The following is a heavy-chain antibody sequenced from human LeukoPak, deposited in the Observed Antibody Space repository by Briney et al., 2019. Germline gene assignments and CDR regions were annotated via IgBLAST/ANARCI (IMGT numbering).Heavy chain of an antibody. CDR3: ARSLGLASGRGAAQDVYVDP. V-gene: IGHV4-34*01. Sequence: SETLSLTCSVDSDLLTSYFWAWARQSPAKGLEWIGEINQSGDTDYNPSLKSRANISIDTSRSQFSLTLSSVTDVSTSTYYRARSLGLASGRGAAQDVYVDPWGQGTLVVVSS. CDR1: SDLLTSYF. CDR2: INQSGDT. D-gene: IGHD5/OR15-5a*01. J-gene: IGHJ5*02.